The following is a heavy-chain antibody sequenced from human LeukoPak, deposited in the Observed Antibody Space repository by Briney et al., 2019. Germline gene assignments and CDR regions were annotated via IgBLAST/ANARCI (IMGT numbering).Heavy chain of an antibody. V-gene: IGHV3-11*01. CDR2: ISSSCSTI. J-gene: IGHJ6*02. CDR1: GFNFSDYY. CDR3: ASSARPDYYSYGMDV. Sequence: PGGSLRLCCAASGFNFSDYYMSWTRQAPGKWLEWVSYISSSCSTIYYADSVKGRFTISRDNAKNSLYLQMNSLRAEDTAVYYCASSARPDYYSYGMDVWGQASTVTVSS.